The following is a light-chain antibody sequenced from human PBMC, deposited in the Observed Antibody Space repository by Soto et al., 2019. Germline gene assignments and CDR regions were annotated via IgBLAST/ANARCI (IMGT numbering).Light chain of an antibody. CDR3: QQYPTVWT. CDR1: QSINNW. V-gene: IGKV1-5*01. Sequence: DIQVTQSPSTLSASVGDAVTITCRASQSINNWLAWYQQKPGKAPKLLIFAASTLGRGVPSKFSGRGSGTEFTLTISSLQADAFATYYCQQYPTVWTFGQGTKVEIK. CDR2: AAS. J-gene: IGKJ1*01.